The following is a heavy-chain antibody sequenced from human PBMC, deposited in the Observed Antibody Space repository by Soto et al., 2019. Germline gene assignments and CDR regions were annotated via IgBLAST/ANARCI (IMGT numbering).Heavy chain of an antibody. D-gene: IGHD4-17*01. CDR2: ISAYTGNT. CDR3: ARDLSYGAFDY. V-gene: IGHV1-18*01. J-gene: IGHJ4*02. CDR1: GYTFTSYG. Sequence: QVQLVQSGAEVKKPGASVKVSCKASGYTFTSYGISWVRQAPGQGLEWMGWISAYTGNTKYAQKLQGRTTXTXHTPTSTAYMELRSLRSDDTAVYYCARDLSYGAFDYWGQGTLVTVSS.